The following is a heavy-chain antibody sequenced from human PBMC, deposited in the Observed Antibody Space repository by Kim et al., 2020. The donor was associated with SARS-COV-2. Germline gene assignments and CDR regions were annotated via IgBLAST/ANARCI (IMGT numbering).Heavy chain of an antibody. J-gene: IGHJ6*02. V-gene: IGHV4-39*01. CDR1: GGSISSSSYY. CDR3: ARLRIAVAGRGGGYYYYGMDV. D-gene: IGHD6-19*01. CDR2: IYYSGST. Sequence: SETLSLTCTVSGGSISSSSYYWGWIRQPPGKGLEWIGSIYYSGSTYYNPSLKSRVTISVDTSKNQFSLKLSSVTAADTAVYYCARLRIAVAGRGGGYYYYGMDVWGQGTTVTVSS.